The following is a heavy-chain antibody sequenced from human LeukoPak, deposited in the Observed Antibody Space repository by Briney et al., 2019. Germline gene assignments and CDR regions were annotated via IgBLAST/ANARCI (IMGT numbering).Heavy chain of an antibody. CDR3: ARYSSGWYRFDY. Sequence: PSETLSLTCTVSGGSISSYYWSWIRQPPGKGLEWIGYIYYSGSTNYNLSLKSRVTISVDTSKNQFSLKLSSVTAADTAVYYCARYSSGWYRFDYWGQGTLVTVSS. J-gene: IGHJ4*02. V-gene: IGHV4-59*08. D-gene: IGHD6-19*01. CDR2: IYYSGST. CDR1: GGSISSYY.